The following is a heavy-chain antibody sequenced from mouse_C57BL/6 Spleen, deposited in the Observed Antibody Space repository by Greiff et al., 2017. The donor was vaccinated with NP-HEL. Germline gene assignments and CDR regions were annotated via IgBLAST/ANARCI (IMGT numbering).Heavy chain of an antibody. V-gene: IGHV5-6*01. J-gene: IGHJ3*01. D-gene: IGHD2-4*01. CDR1: GFTFSSYG. CDR3: ARQRDYDVFAY. CDR2: ISSGGSYT. Sequence: DVQLVESGGDLVKPGGSLKLSCAASGFTFSSYGMSWVRQTPDKRLEWVATISSGGSYTYYPDSVKGRFTISRDNAKNTLYLQMSSLKSEDTAMYYCARQRDYDVFAYWGQGTLVTVSA.